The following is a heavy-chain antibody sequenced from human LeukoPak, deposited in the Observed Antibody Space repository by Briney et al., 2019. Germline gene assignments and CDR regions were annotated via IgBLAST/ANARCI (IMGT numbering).Heavy chain of an antibody. V-gene: IGHV3-23*01. CDR3: AKGAYDYIEIGYFDS. J-gene: IGHJ4*02. Sequence: PGGSLRLSCAASGFTSTNYAMNWVRQAPGKGLEWVSVLIGSSGSTDYADSVKGRFTISSDTSKNTLFLQMNSLRAEDTAIYYCAKGAYDYIEIGYFDSWGQGTLVTVSS. CDR2: LIGSSGST. CDR1: GFTSTNYA. D-gene: IGHD5-12*01.